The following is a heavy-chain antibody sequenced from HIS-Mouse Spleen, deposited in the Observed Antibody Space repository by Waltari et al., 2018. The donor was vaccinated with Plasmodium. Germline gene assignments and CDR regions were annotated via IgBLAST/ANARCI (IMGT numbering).Heavy chain of an antibody. V-gene: IGHV4-34*01. Sequence: QVQLQQWGAGLLKPSETLSLTCAVYGGSFSGYYWSWIRQPPGKGLEWIGEINHSGSTNYNPSLKRRVTISVDTSKNQFSLKLSSVTAADPAVYYCARVTSSGVYWYFDLWGRGTLVTVSS. CDR3: ARVTSSGVYWYFDL. J-gene: IGHJ2*01. CDR2: INHSGST. CDR1: GGSFSGYY. D-gene: IGHD3-3*01.